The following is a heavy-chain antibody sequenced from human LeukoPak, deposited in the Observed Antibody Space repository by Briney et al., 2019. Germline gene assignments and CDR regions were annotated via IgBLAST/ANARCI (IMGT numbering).Heavy chain of an antibody. Sequence: GASVKVSCKASGYTFTSYGISWVRQAPGQGLEWMGWISAYNGNTNYAQKLQGRVTMTTDTSTSTAYMELRSLRSDDTAVYYCARVPPGDSSGYYLGPRHDYWGQGTLVTVSS. CDR2: ISAYNGNT. V-gene: IGHV1-18*01. CDR1: GYTFTSYG. D-gene: IGHD3-22*01. J-gene: IGHJ4*02. CDR3: ARVPPGDSSGYYLGPRHDY.